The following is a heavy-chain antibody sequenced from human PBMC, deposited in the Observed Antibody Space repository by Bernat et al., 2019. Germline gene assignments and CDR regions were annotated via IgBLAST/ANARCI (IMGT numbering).Heavy chain of an antibody. CDR1: GGSISSYY. CDR3: ARGQYSSGWYGYYYGMDV. Sequence: QVQLQESGPGLVKPSETLSLTCTVSGGSISSYYWSWIRQPPGKGLEWIGYIYYSGSTNYNPSLKRRVTISVDTSKNQFSLKLSSVTAADTAVYYCARGQYSSGWYGYYYGMDVWGQGTTVTVSS. J-gene: IGHJ6*02. CDR2: IYYSGST. D-gene: IGHD6-19*01. V-gene: IGHV4-59*01.